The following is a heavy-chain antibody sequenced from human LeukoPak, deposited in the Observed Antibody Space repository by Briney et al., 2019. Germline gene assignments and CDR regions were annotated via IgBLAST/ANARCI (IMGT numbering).Heavy chain of an antibody. CDR1: GFTFSTYS. CDR2: ISSSSNTI. CDR3: AKGGSSWSEIDY. D-gene: IGHD6-13*01. Sequence: GGSLRLSCAASGFTFSTYSMTWVRQSPGKGLEWVSYISSSSNTIYYADSVKGRFTISRDNAKNSLYLQMNSLRAEDTAVYYCAKGGSSWSEIDYWGQGTLVTVSS. V-gene: IGHV3-48*01. J-gene: IGHJ4*02.